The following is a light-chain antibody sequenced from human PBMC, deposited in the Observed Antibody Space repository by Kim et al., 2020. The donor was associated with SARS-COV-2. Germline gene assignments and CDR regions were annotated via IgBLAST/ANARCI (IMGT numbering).Light chain of an antibody. J-gene: IGLJ1*01. CDR3: SSYTSSISYV. Sequence: QSALTQPASVSGSPGQSITISCTGTSRDVGGYNYVSWYQQYPGKAPKLIIFDVNERPSGVSSRFSGSKSGNTASRTISGLQAEDEADYHCSSYTSSISYVFGTGTKVTVL. CDR1: SRDVGGYNY. V-gene: IGLV2-14*01. CDR2: DVN.